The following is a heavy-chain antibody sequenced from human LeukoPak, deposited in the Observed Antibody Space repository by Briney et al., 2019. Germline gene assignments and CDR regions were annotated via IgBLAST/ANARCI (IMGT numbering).Heavy chain of an antibody. J-gene: IGHJ4*02. CDR3: ARGGDGYNFDY. V-gene: IGHV4-34*01. CDR1: GFTVSSNY. D-gene: IGHD5-24*01. Sequence: PGGSLRLSCAASGFTVSSNYMIWIRQPPGKGLEWIGEINHSGSTNYNPSLKSRVTISVDTSKNQFSLKLSSVTAADTAVYYCARGGDGYNFDYWGQGTLVTVSS. CDR2: INHSGST.